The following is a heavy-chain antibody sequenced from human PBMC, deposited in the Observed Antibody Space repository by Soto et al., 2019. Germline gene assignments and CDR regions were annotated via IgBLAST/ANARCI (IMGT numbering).Heavy chain of an antibody. CDR3: TTLITMIVVVGYGMDV. V-gene: IGHV3-15*01. CDR2: IKSKTDGGTT. Sequence: PGGSLRLSCAASGFTVSSNYMSWVRQAPGKGLEWVGRIKSKTDGGTTDYAAPVKGRFTISRDDSKNTLYLQMNSLKTEDTAVYYCTTLITMIVVVGYGMDVWGQGTTVTVSS. CDR1: GFTVSSNY. D-gene: IGHD3-22*01. J-gene: IGHJ6*02.